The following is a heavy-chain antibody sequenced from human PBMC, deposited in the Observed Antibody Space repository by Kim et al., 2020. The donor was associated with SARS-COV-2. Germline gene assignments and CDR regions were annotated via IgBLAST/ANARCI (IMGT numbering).Heavy chain of an antibody. D-gene: IGHD1-1*01. J-gene: IGHJ4*02. Sequence: SETLSLTCTVSGGSISSSSYYWGWIRQPPGKGLEWIGSIYYSGSTYYNPSLKSRVTISVDTSKNQFSLKLSSVTAADTAVYYCAREPTGTHGSLFDYWGQGTLVTVSS. V-gene: IGHV4-39*07. CDR1: GGSISSSSYY. CDR3: AREPTGTHGSLFDY. CDR2: IYYSGST.